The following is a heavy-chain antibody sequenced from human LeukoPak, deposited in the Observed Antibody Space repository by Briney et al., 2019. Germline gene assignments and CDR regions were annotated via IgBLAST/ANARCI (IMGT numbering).Heavy chain of an antibody. CDR3: ARDGDYAYGMDV. V-gene: IGHV3-48*03. Sequence: GGSLRLSRAASGFTLSRYEVNWVRPAPGEGLGWVSYISSSGSTIYYADSVKGQFTISRDNANNSLYLQMNSLRAEDTAVYYCARDGDYAYGMDVWGQGTTVTVSS. J-gene: IGHJ6*02. D-gene: IGHD4-17*01. CDR1: GFTLSRYE. CDR2: ISSSGSTI.